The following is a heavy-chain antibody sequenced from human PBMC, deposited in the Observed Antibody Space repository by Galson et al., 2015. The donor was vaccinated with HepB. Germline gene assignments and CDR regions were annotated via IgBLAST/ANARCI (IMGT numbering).Heavy chain of an antibody. V-gene: IGHV3-23*01. CDR3: AKDIGYGRYEFDY. CDR1: GLTFKNYH. J-gene: IGHJ4*02. D-gene: IGHD5-12*01. CDR2: ISGSGVRT. Sequence: SLRLSCAGSGLTFKNYHMNWVRQAPGKGLEWVSVISGSGVRTFYADSVKGRFTISRDNPKSTVYLHMNNLRAEDTAVYYCAKDIGYGRYEFDYWGQGTLVTVSS.